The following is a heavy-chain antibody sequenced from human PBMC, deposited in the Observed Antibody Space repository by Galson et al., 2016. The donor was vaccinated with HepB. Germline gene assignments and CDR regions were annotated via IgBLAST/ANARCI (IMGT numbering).Heavy chain of an antibody. D-gene: IGHD5-18*01. J-gene: IGHJ3*02. Sequence: TLSLTCTVSGGSISSGGYYWNWIRQHPGKGLEWIGYIFYTESTNYNPSLKSRVTISVDPSMNQFSLKLSSVTAADTAVYYCAIDFGYSYEPRDAFDIWGQWTMVTVSS. V-gene: IGHV4-31*03. CDR1: GGSISSGGYY. CDR2: IFYTEST. CDR3: AIDFGYSYEPRDAFDI.